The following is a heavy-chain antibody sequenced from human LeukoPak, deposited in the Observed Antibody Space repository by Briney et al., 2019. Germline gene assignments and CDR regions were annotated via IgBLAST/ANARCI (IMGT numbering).Heavy chain of an antibody. CDR1: GFTFTSYA. CDR2: LTGDGNT. D-gene: IGHD1-20*01. Sequence: PGESLRLSCAASGFTFTSYAMSWVRQAPGKGLEWVSVLTGDGNTYYVDSVKGRFINSRDDSKNTLFLQMNSLRAEDTAVYFCAKVKWKLIGYFDYWGQGTLVTVSS. V-gene: IGHV3-23*01. J-gene: IGHJ4*02. CDR3: AKVKWKLIGYFDY.